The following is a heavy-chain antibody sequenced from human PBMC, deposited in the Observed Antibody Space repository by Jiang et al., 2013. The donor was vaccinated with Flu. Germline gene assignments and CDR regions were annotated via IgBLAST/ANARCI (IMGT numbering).Heavy chain of an antibody. CDR1: GYTFTGYY. CDR3: ARASGIAAAGTDYYYGMDV. J-gene: IGHJ6*02. CDR2: INPNSGGT. V-gene: IGHV1-2*04. Sequence: SVKVSCKASGYTFTGYYMHWVRQAPGQGLEWMGWINPNSGGTNYAQKFQGWVTMTRDTSISTAYMELSRLRSDDTAVYYCARASGIAAAGTDYYYGMDVWGQGTTVTVSS. D-gene: IGHD6-13*01.